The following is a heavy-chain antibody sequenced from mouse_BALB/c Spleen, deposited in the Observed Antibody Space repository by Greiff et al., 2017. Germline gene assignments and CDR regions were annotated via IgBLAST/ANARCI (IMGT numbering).Heavy chain of an antibody. Sequence: VQLQQSGAELVKPGASVKLSCTASGFNIKDTYMHWVKQRPEQGLEWIGRIDPANGNTKYDPKFQGKATITADTSSNTAYLQLSSLTSEDTAVYYCARRGLPTPYFDVWGAGTTVTVSS. J-gene: IGHJ1*01. CDR3: ARRGLPTPYFDV. V-gene: IGHV14-3*02. CDR1: GFNIKDTY. D-gene: IGHD2-2*01. CDR2: IDPANGNT.